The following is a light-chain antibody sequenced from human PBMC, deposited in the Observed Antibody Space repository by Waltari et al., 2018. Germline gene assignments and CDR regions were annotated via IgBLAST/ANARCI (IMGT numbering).Light chain of an antibody. Sequence: ETVMTQSPATLSVSPGERATLSCRASQSVSSNLAWYQQKPGQAPRLLIYGASTRATGIPARFSGSGSGTEFTLTISSLQSEDCAVYYCQQYNNWPPHTFGQGTKLEI. J-gene: IGKJ2*01. CDR1: QSVSSN. CDR3: QQYNNWPPHT. V-gene: IGKV3-15*01. CDR2: GAS.